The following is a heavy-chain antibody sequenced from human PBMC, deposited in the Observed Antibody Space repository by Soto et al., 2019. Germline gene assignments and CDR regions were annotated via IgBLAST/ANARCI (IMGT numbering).Heavy chain of an antibody. Sequence: QVQLQESGPGLVKPSETLSLTCTVSGGSISSYYWSWIRQPPGKGLEWIGYIYYSGSTNYNPSLMGRVTISVDTSKNQFSLKLSSVTAADTAVYYCARVWGGAFDIWGQGTMVTVSS. J-gene: IGHJ3*02. CDR3: ARVWGGAFDI. CDR2: IYYSGST. CDR1: GGSISSYY. V-gene: IGHV4-59*01. D-gene: IGHD3-10*01.